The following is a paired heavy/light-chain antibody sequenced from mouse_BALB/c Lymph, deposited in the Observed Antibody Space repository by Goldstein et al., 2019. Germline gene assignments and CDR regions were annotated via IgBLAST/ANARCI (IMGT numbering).Heavy chain of an antibody. CDR1: GFSLSTSGMG. J-gene: IGHJ2*01. CDR2: IYWDDDK. V-gene: IGHV8-12*01. Sequence: QVTLKESGPGILQPSQTLSLTCSFSGFSLSTSGMGVSWIRQPSGKGLEWLAHIYWDDDKRYNPSLKSRLTISKDTPRNQVFLRITSVDTADTATYYCVRSPSFDFWGHGTTLTVSS. CDR3: VRSPSFDF.
Light chain of an antibody. CDR3: QHSWEIPYT. J-gene: IGKJ2*01. CDR2: YAS. V-gene: IGKV3-7*01. CDR1: QSVSTSNYGY. Sequence: DIVLTQSPASLAVSLGQRATISCRASQSVSTSNYGYMHWYQQKPGQPPKLLIKYASNLESGVPARFSGSGSGTHFTLNIHPVEEEDTATYYCQHSWEIPYTFGGGTKLEIK.